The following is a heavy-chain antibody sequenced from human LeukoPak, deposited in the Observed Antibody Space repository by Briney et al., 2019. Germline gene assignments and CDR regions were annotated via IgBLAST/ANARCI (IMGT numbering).Heavy chain of an antibody. CDR2: INAGNDNT. CDR3: ARGPRIVLMVYATPFDY. CDR1: GYTFTSYA. Sequence: ASVKVSCKASGYTFTSYAIHWVRQAPGQRLEWMGWINAGNDNTKYSQKFQGRVTITRDTSASTAYMELSSLRSEDTAVYYCARGPRIVLMVYATPFDYWGQGTLVTVSS. D-gene: IGHD2-8*01. V-gene: IGHV1-3*01. J-gene: IGHJ4*02.